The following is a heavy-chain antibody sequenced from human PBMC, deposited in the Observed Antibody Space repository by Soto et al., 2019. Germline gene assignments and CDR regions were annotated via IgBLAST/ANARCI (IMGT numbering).Heavy chain of an antibody. CDR3: ARGRRTGIFFFRGVDGIRGVRSVSAFLLTRSSDL. Sequence: EKGLEWIGELNHSGSTNYNPSLKSRVTISVDTSKNQFSLKLSSVTAADTAVYYCARGRRTGIFFFRGVDGIRGVRSVSAFLLTRSSDL. D-gene: IGHD3-10*01. J-gene: IGHJ2*01. V-gene: IGHV4-34*01. CDR2: LNHSGST.